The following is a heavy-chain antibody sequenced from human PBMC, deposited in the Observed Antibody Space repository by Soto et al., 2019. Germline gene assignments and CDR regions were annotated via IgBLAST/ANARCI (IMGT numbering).Heavy chain of an antibody. D-gene: IGHD6-13*01. V-gene: IGHV3-53*01. Sequence: GGSLRLSCAASGFTVNSKYMSWVRQAPGKGLEWVSVIYGGGGTVYADSGRGRFTISRDNSKNTLYLQVNSLTAEDTAVYYCAGSGGTYSSRLDYWGQGTLVTVSS. CDR3: AGSGGTYSSRLDY. CDR1: GFTVNSKY. CDR2: IYGGGGT. J-gene: IGHJ4*02.